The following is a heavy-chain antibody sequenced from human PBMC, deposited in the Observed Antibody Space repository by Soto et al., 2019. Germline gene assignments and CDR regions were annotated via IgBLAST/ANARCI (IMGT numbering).Heavy chain of an antibody. CDR1: GFSFSAYL. D-gene: IGHD2-21*01. J-gene: IGHJ6*02. Sequence: GGALRLSCAASGFSFSAYLMSWVRWAPGKGQERVANIKQGGNEKVYVDSVKGRFTIYRDTAKKSLYLQMASLRVEDTAVFYVXGGLTYQVPYYYYGMDVWGQGTTVTVS. V-gene: IGHV3-7*01. CDR3: XGGLTYQVPYYYYGMDV. CDR2: IKQGGNEK.